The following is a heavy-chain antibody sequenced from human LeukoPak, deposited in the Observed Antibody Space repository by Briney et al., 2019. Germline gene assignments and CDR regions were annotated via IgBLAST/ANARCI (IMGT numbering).Heavy chain of an antibody. V-gene: IGHV4-34*01. D-gene: IGHD3-10*01. CDR3: ARSSGHSTAGNYYYYMDV. CDR1: GGSFSGYY. CDR2: IYHSGST. Sequence: SETLSLTCAVNGGSFSGYYWTWIRQPPGKGLEWIGEIYHSGSTNYNPSLKSRLTLSVDTSKNQFSLKLSSVTAADTAVYYCARSSGHSTAGNYYYYMDVWGKGTTVAVAS. J-gene: IGHJ6*03.